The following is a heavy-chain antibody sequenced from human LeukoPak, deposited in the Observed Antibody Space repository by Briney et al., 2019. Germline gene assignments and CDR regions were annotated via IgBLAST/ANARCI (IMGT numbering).Heavy chain of an antibody. V-gene: IGHV3-48*02. CDR2: ILSSTSTI. D-gene: IGHD3-22*01. Sequence: PGGSLRLSCAASGFTFSSYSMNWVRQAPGKGLEWIAYILSSTSTITYADSVKGRFTISRDNAKNSLYLQMNSLRDEDTAVYYCARDSDSSGYSYDYWGQGTLVTVSS. J-gene: IGHJ4*02. CDR1: GFTFSSYS. CDR3: ARDSDSSGYSYDY.